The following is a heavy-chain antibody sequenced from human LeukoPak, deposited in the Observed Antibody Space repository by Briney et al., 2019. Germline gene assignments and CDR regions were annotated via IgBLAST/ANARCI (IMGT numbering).Heavy chain of an antibody. CDR3: APNVGSGDFPFDY. J-gene: IGHJ4*02. CDR1: GYTFTGYY. Sequence: GASVKVSCKASGYTFTGYYMHWVRQAPGQGLEWMGWINPNSGGTNYAQKFQGRVTMTRDTSSSTAYMELSRLRSDDTAVYYCAPNVGSGDFPFDYWGQGTLVTVSS. V-gene: IGHV1-2*02. D-gene: IGHD4-17*01. CDR2: INPNSGGT.